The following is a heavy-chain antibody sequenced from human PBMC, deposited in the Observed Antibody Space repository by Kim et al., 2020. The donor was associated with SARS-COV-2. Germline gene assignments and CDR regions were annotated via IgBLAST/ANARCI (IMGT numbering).Heavy chain of an antibody. V-gene: IGHV3-23*01. D-gene: IGHD3-3*01. J-gene: IGHJ4*02. CDR1: GFTFSDFA. CDR2: IRGDAKTT. Sequence: GGSLRLSCEASGFTFSDFAMSWVRQAPGRRPEWLAVIRGDAKTTYYVDSAKGRFAITRDNSRSMLYLQMNFLRADDTAVYYCAKDDWYDDFWSGWRHWGQGTLVTVSS. CDR3: AKDDWYDDFWSGWRH.